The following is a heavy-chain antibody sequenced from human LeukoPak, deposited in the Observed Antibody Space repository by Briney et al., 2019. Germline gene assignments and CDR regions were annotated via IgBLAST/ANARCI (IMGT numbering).Heavy chain of an antibody. D-gene: IGHD5-18*01. CDR2: ISSSSTYI. CDR3: ARDRYSYGYWAFDI. V-gene: IGHV3-21*01. Sequence: PGGSLRLSCAASGFTFSTYAMSWVRQAPGKGLEWVSSISSSSTYISYADSVKGRFTISRDTAKNSLYLQMNSLRAEDTAVYYCARDRYSYGYWAFDIWGQGTMVTVSS. J-gene: IGHJ3*02. CDR1: GFTFSTYA.